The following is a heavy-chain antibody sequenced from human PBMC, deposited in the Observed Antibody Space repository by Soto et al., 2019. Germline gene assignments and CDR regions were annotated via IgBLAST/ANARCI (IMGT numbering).Heavy chain of an antibody. V-gene: IGHV1-69*13. J-gene: IGHJ6*02. CDR3: ARDKMGATTRYYYYYGMDV. D-gene: IGHD1-26*01. CDR2: IIPIFGTA. Sequence: VASVKVSCKASGGTFSSYAISWVRQAPGQGLEWMGGIIPIFGTANYAQKFQGRVTITADESTSTAYMELSSLRSEDTAVYYCARDKMGATTRYYYYYGMDVWGQGTTVTVSS. CDR1: GGTFSSYA.